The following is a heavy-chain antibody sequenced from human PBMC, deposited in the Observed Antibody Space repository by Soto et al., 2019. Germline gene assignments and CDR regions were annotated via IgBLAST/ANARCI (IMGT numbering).Heavy chain of an antibody. J-gene: IGHJ4*02. D-gene: IGHD5-18*01. CDR1: GGSVTSDEDY. CDR2: ISNSGST. Sequence: SETLSLTCTVSGGSVTSDEDYWTWIRQSPGKGLEWIGYISNSGSTGYNPSLKTRLSMSVDRSKNQFTLRLTSVTAADTAVYFCATESGSTYGYFDHWGQGTQVTVSA. CDR3: ATESGSTYGYFDH. V-gene: IGHV4-30-4*01.